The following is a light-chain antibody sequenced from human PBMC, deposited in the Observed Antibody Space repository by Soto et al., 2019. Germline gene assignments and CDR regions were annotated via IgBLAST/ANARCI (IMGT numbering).Light chain of an antibody. Sequence: LTQPASVSGSPGQSITISCNGTSSDIGGYNYVSWYQQHPGKAPKLMIYDVSDRPSGVSNRFSGSKSGNTASLTISGLQAEDEADYYCNSYTSSSTFPCVFGTGTKVTVL. CDR3: NSYTSSSTFPCV. J-gene: IGLJ1*01. CDR2: DVS. V-gene: IGLV2-14*01. CDR1: SSDIGGYNY.